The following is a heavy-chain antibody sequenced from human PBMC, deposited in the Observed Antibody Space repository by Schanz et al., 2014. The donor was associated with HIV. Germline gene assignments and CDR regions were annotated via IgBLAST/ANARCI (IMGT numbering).Heavy chain of an antibody. Sequence: QLVESGGGLIQPGGSLRLSCVFSGFTVSNNHLSWVRQAPGKGLEWVSGISASADSTYYADSVKGRFTISRDNSKNTLYLEMTTLRTEDTAVYYCAKPEYDSRGNSQSHFDYWGQGTLVTVSS. CDR2: ISASADST. V-gene: IGHV3-23*04. J-gene: IGHJ4*02. D-gene: IGHD3-22*01. CDR1: GFTVSNNH. CDR3: AKPEYDSRGNSQSHFDY.